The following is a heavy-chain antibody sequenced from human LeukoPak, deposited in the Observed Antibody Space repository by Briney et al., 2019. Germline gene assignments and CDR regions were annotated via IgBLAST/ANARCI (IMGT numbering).Heavy chain of an antibody. V-gene: IGHV1-18*01. CDR3: ARDRVYDYSNPRGFDY. CDR2: INGYNGKT. J-gene: IGHJ4*02. Sequence: ASVKVSCKASGYTFTSFGISWVRQAPGQGLEWMGWINGYNGKTNYAQNLQGRVTVTTDTSTSTTYMELRSLRSDDTAVYYCARDRVYDYSNPRGFDYWGQGTLVTVSS. CDR1: GYTFTSFG. D-gene: IGHD4-11*01.